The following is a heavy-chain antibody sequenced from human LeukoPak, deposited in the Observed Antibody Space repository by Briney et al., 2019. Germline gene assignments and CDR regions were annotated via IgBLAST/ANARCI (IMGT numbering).Heavy chain of an antibody. CDR1: GFTFPTYW. J-gene: IGHJ6*02. CDR3: ARFGATYASDV. D-gene: IGHD3-10*01. CDR2: IKPDGSAR. Sequence: PGGSLRLSCAASGFTFPTYWMSWVRQAPGKGLEWVAEIKPDGSARNYVDSVKGRFSISRDNTKNSLYLQMNSLRAEDTAVYYCARFGATYASDVWGQGTTVTVSS. V-gene: IGHV3-7*01.